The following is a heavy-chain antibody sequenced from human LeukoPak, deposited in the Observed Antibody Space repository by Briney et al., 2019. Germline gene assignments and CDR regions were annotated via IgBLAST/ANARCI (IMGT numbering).Heavy chain of an antibody. CDR2: IYFSGST. CDR3: ARRYYYDSSGYYNYYYMDV. V-gene: IGHV4-59*08. CDR1: GGSISSYY. J-gene: IGHJ6*03. D-gene: IGHD3-22*01. Sequence: SETLSLTCTVSGGSISSYYWSWIRQPPGKGLAWIGYIYFSGSTNYNPSLKSRVTISVDTSKNQFSLKLSSVTAADTAVYYCARRYYYDSSGYYNYYYMDVWGKGTTVTVSS.